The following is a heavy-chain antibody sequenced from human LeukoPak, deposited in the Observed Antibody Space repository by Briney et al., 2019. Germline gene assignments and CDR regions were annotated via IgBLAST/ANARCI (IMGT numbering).Heavy chain of an antibody. Sequence: GASLQISCKGSGYIFTSYWIGWVRQLPGKGLEWMGIIFPGDSDTRYSPSFQGQVTISADKSISTAYLQWSSLKASDTAMYYCARSLYGVNTWFDYWGQGTLVTVSS. V-gene: IGHV5-51*01. CDR1: GYIFTSYW. D-gene: IGHD4/OR15-4a*01. CDR2: IFPGDSDT. J-gene: IGHJ4*02. CDR3: ARSLYGVNTWFDY.